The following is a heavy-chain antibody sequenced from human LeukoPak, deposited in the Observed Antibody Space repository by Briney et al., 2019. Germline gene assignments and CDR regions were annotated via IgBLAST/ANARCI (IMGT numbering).Heavy chain of an antibody. V-gene: IGHV1-69*05. CDR3: ARGGYYDILTGYYEFDP. CDR2: IIPIFGTA. J-gene: IGHJ5*02. D-gene: IGHD3-9*01. Sequence: SVKVSCKASGYTFTGYYMHWVRQAPGQGLEWMGGIIPIFGTANYAQKFQGRVTITTDESTSTAYMELSSLRSEDTAVYYCARGGYYDILTGYYEFDPWGQGTLVTVSS. CDR1: GYTFTGYY.